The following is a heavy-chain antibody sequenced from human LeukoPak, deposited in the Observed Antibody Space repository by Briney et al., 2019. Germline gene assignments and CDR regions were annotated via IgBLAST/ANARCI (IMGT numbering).Heavy chain of an antibody. CDR3: ARGVAH. D-gene: IGHD5/OR15-5a*01. CDR2: FYYTGIT. Sequence: SETLSLTCTVSGYSISSGFHWGWIRQPPGKGLEWIGNFYYTGITSYNPSLKSRVTISVDTSKNHFSLKLSSVTAADTAVYFCARGVAHWGQGTLVAVSS. CDR1: GYSISSGFH. V-gene: IGHV4-38-2*02. J-gene: IGHJ4*02.